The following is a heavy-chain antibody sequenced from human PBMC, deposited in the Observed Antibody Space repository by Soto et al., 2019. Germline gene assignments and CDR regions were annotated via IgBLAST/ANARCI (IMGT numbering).Heavy chain of an antibody. V-gene: IGHV5-10-1*01. CDR1: GYNFGGYW. CDR2: IDPTDSSS. Sequence: GESLKISCKGSGYNFGGYWISWVRQTPGKGLEWMGRIDPTDSSSNYNPSFEGHVTVSAEKSISTAYLEWSSLKTSDTAIYYCATTGAYTFSDNFDFWGQGTLVTVSS. J-gene: IGHJ4*02. D-gene: IGHD7-27*01. CDR3: ATTGAYTFSDNFDF.